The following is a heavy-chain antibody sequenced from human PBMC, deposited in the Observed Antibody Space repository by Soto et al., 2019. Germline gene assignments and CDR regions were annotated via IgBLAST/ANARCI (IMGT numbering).Heavy chain of an antibody. CDR3: GGHWYNY. J-gene: IGHJ4*02. V-gene: IGHV3-23*01. CDR2: IHIPGGRA. CDR1: GFXFTTSA. Sequence: GGSLRLSCAASGFXFTTSAISWVRQAPGKGLEWISLIHIPGGRATYADSVRGRFTISIDNSENTVFLQMNSLRAEDTAIYYCGGHWYNYWGQGTLVTVSS. D-gene: IGHD1-20*01.